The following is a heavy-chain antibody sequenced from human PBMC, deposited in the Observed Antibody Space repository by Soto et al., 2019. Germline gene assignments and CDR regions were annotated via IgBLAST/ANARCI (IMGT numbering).Heavy chain of an antibody. Sequence: GGSLRLSCAASGFTFSNAWMNWVRQAPGKGLEWVGRIKTKSEGGTTDYAAPVKGRFTISRDDSKNTVYLQMNSLETEDTAVYYCTTLYGYSSGQFDYWGQGTLVTVSS. V-gene: IGHV3-15*07. CDR1: GFTFSNAW. CDR2: IKTKSEGGTT. J-gene: IGHJ4*02. D-gene: IGHD6-19*01. CDR3: TTLYGYSSGQFDY.